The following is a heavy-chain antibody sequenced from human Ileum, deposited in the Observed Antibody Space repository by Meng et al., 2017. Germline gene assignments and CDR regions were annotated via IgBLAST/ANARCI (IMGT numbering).Heavy chain of an antibody. Sequence: GESLKISCTGSGFSLNPYWVTWVRQAPGKGLEWVANIKKDGSEQNYVESVKGRFTISRDTDRNLVFLQMNSLRADDTAVYYCEAYGGRSKWGHGTMVTGSS. CDR1: GFSLNPYW. D-gene: IGHD4-23*01. CDR2: IKKDGSEQ. J-gene: IGHJ4*01. CDR3: EAYGGRSK. V-gene: IGHV3-7*01.